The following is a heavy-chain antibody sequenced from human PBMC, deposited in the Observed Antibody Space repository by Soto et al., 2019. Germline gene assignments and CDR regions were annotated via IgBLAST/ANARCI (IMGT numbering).Heavy chain of an antibody. Sequence: EVQLVESGGGLVKPGGSLRLSCAASGFTFSSYSMNWFRQAPGKGLGWVSSIISSGSHIYYADSVKGRFTISRDNAKNSLYLQMNSLRAEDTAVYYCPRDGSGGSSEAYYYYYMDVWGKGTTVTVSS. CDR2: IISSGSHI. D-gene: IGHD2-15*01. V-gene: IGHV3-21*01. J-gene: IGHJ6*03. CDR1: GFTFSSYS. CDR3: PRDGSGGSSEAYYYYYMDV.